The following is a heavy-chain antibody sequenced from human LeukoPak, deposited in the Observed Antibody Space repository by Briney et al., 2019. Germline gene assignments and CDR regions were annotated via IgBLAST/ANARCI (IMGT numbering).Heavy chain of an antibody. V-gene: IGHV4-61*01. Sequence: SETLSLTCTVSGGSISSSSYFWSWIRQPPGKGLEWIGYIYYSGSTNYNPSLKSRVTISVDTSKNQFSLKLSSVTAADTAVYYCARELDTAMVVGYYCYGMDVWGQGTTVTVSS. CDR2: IYYSGST. CDR3: ARELDTAMVVGYYCYGMDV. D-gene: IGHD5-18*01. J-gene: IGHJ6*02. CDR1: GGSISSSSYF.